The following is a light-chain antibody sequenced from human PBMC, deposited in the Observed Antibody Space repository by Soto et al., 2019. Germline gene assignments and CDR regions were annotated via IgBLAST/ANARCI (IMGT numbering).Light chain of an antibody. J-gene: IGKJ1*01. V-gene: IGKV3-20*01. Sequence: EIVLTQSPGTLSLSPGERATLSCRASQSVSSSHLGWYQQKPGQAPRLLIYDTSSRATGIPERFSGSGSGTDFTLTISRLEPEDFAVNYCQQYETSSWTFGQGSKVEMK. CDR1: QSVSSSH. CDR2: DTS. CDR3: QQYETSSWT.